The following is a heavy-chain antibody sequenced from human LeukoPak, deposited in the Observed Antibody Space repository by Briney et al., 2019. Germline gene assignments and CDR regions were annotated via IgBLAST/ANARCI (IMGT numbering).Heavy chain of an antibody. CDR2: INPNSGGT. J-gene: IGHJ4*02. D-gene: IGHD6-13*01. CDR3: ARAFGYGAAAGTSGH. Sequence: GASVKVSCKASGYTFTGYYMHWVRQAPGQGLEWMGWINPNSGGTNYAQKFQGRVTMTRDTSISTAYMELSRLRSDDTAVYYCARAFGYGAAAGTSGHWGQGTLVTVSS. CDR1: GYTFTGYY. V-gene: IGHV1-2*02.